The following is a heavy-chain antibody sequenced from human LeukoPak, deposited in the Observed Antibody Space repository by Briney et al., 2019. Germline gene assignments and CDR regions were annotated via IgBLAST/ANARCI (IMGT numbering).Heavy chain of an antibody. V-gene: IGHV3-15*01. CDR3: TGEYYHDSSGYYYFDY. J-gene: IGHJ4*02. CDR1: GFTFSNAW. D-gene: IGHD3-22*01. Sequence: GGSLRLSCAASGFTFSNAWMSWVRQAPGKGLEWVGRIKSKTDGGTTDYAAPVKGRFTISRDDSKNTLYLQMNSLKTEDTAVYYCTGEYYHDSSGYYYFDYWGQGTLVTVSS. CDR2: IKSKTDGGTT.